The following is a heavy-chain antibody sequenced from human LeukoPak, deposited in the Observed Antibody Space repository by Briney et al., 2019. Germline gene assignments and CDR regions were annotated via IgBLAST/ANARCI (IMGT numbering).Heavy chain of an antibody. V-gene: IGHV1-18*01. CDR2: ISTNNGNT. Sequence: ASVKVSCKASGYTFTNYHISWVRQAPGQGLEWVGWISTNNGNTNYAQNLQGRVTMTKDTSTSTAYMELRSLRSDDTAVYYCALISYCTSVTCYFLDYWGQGTLVSVSS. D-gene: IGHD2-8*01. CDR1: GYTFTNYH. J-gene: IGHJ4*02. CDR3: ALISYCTSVTCYFLDY.